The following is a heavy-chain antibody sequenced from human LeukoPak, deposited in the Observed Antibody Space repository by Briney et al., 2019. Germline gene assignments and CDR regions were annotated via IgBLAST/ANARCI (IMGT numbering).Heavy chain of an antibody. CDR2: INHSGST. V-gene: IGHV4-34*01. D-gene: IGHD3-10*01. J-gene: IGHJ5*02. Sequence: SETLSLTCAVYGGSFSGYYWSWIRQPPGKGLEWIGEINHSGSTNYNPSLKSRVTISVDTSKNQFSLKLSSVTAADTAVYYCARPVTMVRGVKRNWFDPWGQGTLVTVSS. CDR1: GGSFSGYY. CDR3: ARPVTMVRGVKRNWFDP.